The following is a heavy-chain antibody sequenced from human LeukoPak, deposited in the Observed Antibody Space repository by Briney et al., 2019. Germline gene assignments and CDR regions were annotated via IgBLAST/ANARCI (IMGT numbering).Heavy chain of an antibody. J-gene: IGHJ3*02. Sequence: GGSLRLSCAASGFTFDDYAMHWVRQAPGKGLEWVSGISWNSGSIGYADSVKGRFTIPRDNAKNSLYLQMNSLRAEDTALYYCAKEMRLDGYSHDAFDIWGQGTMVTVSS. CDR2: ISWNSGSI. V-gene: IGHV3-9*01. D-gene: IGHD5-24*01. CDR1: GFTFDDYA. CDR3: AKEMRLDGYSHDAFDI.